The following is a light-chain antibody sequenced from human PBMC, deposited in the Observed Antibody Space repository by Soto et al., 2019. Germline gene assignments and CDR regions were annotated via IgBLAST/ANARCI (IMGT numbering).Light chain of an antibody. CDR1: SSDVGGYKY. CDR3: SSYTGTNTRYV. V-gene: IGLV2-14*01. Sequence: QSVLTQPASVSGSPGQSITISCTGTSSDVGGYKYVSWYQQHPGKTPKLVIYEVSDRPSGVSNRFSGSKSGNTASLTISGLQAEDEADYYCSSYTGTNTRYVFGTGTKLTVL. J-gene: IGLJ1*01. CDR2: EVS.